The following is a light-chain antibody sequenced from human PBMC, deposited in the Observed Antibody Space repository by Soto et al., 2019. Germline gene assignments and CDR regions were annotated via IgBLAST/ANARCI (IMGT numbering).Light chain of an antibody. CDR2: GAS. Sequence: EIVLTQSPGTLSLSPRERATLSCRASQSVSSHLAWYQQRPGQAPRLLIYGASSRATGIPDRFSGSGSGTDFTLTISRLEPEDFALYYCQQYGNSPPLTFGGGTMVDIK. CDR1: QSVSSH. CDR3: QQYGNSPPLT. V-gene: IGKV3-20*01. J-gene: IGKJ4*01.